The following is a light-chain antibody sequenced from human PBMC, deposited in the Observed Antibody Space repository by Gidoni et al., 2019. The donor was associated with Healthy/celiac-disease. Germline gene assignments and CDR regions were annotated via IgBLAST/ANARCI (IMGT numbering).Light chain of an antibody. J-gene: IGKJ1*01. CDR1: QSISSY. CDR3: QQSYSTPWT. V-gene: IGKV1-39*01. Sequence: DIQMTQSPSSLSASVGDRVTITCRASQSISSYLHWYQQKPGKAPKLLSYAASSLQSGVPSRLSGSGSGTDFTLTISSLQPEDFATYYCQQSYSTPWTFGQGTKVEIK. CDR2: AAS.